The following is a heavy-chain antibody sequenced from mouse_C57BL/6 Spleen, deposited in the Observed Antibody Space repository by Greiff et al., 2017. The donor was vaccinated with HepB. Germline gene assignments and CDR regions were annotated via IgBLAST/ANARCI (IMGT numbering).Heavy chain of an antibody. J-gene: IGHJ4*01. CDR2: IRNKANGYTT. CDR1: GFTFTDYY. CDR3: ARSDGYGAMDY. V-gene: IGHV7-3*01. D-gene: IGHD2-3*01. Sequence: EVQVVESGGGLVQPGGSLSLSCAASGFTFTDYYMSWVRQPPGKALEWLGFIRNKANGYTTEYSASVKGRFTISRDNSQSILYLQMNALRAEDSATYYCARSDGYGAMDYWGQGTSVTVSS.